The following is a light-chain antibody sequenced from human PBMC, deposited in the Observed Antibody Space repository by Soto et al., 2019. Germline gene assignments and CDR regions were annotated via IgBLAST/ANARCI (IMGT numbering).Light chain of an antibody. J-gene: IGKJ5*01. V-gene: IGKV3-11*01. Sequence: EVVLTQSPGTLSLSPGERATLSCRASKSVSSYLAWYQQKSGQAPRLLIYGASSRATGIPARFSGSESGTDFTLTISSLEPEDIAVYYCQQRSNWPPNFGQGTQLENK. CDR3: QQRSNWPPN. CDR1: KSVSSY. CDR2: GAS.